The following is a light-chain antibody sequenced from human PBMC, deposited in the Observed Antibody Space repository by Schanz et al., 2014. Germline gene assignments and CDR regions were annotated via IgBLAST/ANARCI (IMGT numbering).Light chain of an antibody. V-gene: IGLV1-51*01. CDR2: ANN. CDR1: TSNIGSNF. CDR3: GTWDSSLSAVL. Sequence: QSVLTQPPSVSAAPGQKVTISCSGNTSNIGSNFVSWYQHLPGTAPKLLILANNERPSGIPDRFSGSKSGTSATLDITGLQTGDEADYYCGTWDSSLSAVLFGGGTKLTVL. J-gene: IGLJ2*01.